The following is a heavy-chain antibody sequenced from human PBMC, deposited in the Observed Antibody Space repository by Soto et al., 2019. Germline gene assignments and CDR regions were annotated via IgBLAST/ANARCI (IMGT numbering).Heavy chain of an antibody. CDR1: GFTFSSYG. D-gene: IGHD6-19*01. V-gene: IGHV3-33*01. CDR2: IWYDGSNK. Sequence: QVQLVESGGGVVQPGRSLRLSCAASGFTFSSYGMHWVRQAPGKGLEWVAVIWYDGSNKYYADSVKGRFTISRDNSKNTQYLQMNSMRPEDTAVYYCARDASSCWGYWGQGTLVTVSS. J-gene: IGHJ4*02. CDR3: ARDASSCWGY.